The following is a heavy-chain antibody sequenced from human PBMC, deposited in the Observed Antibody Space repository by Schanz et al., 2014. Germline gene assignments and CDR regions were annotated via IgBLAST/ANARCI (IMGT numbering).Heavy chain of an antibody. CDR2: ISPTGSST. CDR3: VKDLQRELLRDDHYYGMDV. J-gene: IGHJ6*02. D-gene: IGHD1-26*01. Sequence: EVQLVESGGGLVQPGGSLRLSCVASGFTFSIYGMSWVRQAPGKGLEWVSNISPTGSSTYYADSVKGRFTISRDNSKNTLYLQMNSLRAEDTAVYYCVKDLQRELLRDDHYYGMDVWGQGTTVTVSS. V-gene: IGHV3-23*04. CDR1: GFTFSIYG.